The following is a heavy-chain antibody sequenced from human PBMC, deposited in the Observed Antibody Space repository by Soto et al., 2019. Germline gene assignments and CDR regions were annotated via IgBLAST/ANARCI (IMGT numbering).Heavy chain of an antibody. D-gene: IGHD3-22*01. CDR2: IVVGSGNT. V-gene: IGHV1-58*02. CDR3: AAEKNYYDSSGYPDY. CDR1: GLTFTSSA. Sequence: ASVKVSCKASGLTFTSSAMQWVRQARGQRLEWIGWIVVGSGNTNYAQKFQERVTITRDMSTSTAYMELSSLRSEDTAVYYCAAEKNYYDSSGYPDYWGQGTLVTVSS. J-gene: IGHJ4*02.